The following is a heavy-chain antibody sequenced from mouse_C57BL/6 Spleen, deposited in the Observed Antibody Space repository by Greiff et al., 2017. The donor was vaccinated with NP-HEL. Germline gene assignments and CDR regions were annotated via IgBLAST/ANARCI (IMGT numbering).Heavy chain of an antibody. V-gene: IGHV1-82*01. CDR2: IYPGDGDT. Sequence: VQLQQSGPELVKPGASVKISCKASGYAFSSSWMNWVKQRPGKGLEWIGRIYPGDGDTNYNGKFKGKATLTADKSSSTAYMQLSSLTSEDSAVYFCGGGTTVVAPYFDYWGQGTTLTVSS. D-gene: IGHD1-1*01. CDR3: GGGTTVVAPYFDY. CDR1: GYAFSSSW. J-gene: IGHJ2*01.